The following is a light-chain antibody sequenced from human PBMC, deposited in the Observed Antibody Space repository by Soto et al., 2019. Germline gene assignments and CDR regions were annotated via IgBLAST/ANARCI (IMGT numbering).Light chain of an antibody. V-gene: IGKV1-6*01. CDR3: LQDYNYPRT. CDR1: QGIRND. Sequence: AIQMTQSPSSLSASVGDRVTITCRASQGIRNDLGWYQVQPGKAPKLLIYGASSLQTGVPSRFSGGGSGTDFILTIDSLQPEDFATYYCLQDYNYPRTFGQGTKVE. J-gene: IGKJ1*01. CDR2: GAS.